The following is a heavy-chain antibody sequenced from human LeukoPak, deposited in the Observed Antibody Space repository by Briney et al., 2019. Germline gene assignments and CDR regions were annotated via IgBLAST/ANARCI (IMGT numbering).Heavy chain of an antibody. CDR3: ARDWGSSWYEDWFDP. J-gene: IGHJ5*02. CDR1: GFTFSSYS. CDR2: ISSSSSYM. V-gene: IGHV3-21*01. Sequence: GGSLRLSCAASGFTFSSYSMNWVRQAPGKGLEWVSSISSSSSYMYYADSVKGRFTISRDNAKNSLYLQMNSLRAEDTAVYYCARDWGSSWYEDWFDPWGQGTLVTVSS. D-gene: IGHD6-13*01.